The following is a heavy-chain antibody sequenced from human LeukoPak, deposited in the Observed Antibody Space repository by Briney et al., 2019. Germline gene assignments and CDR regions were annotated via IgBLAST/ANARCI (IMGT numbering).Heavy chain of an antibody. D-gene: IGHD3-22*01. Sequence: PSQTLSLTCAVSGGSISSGGYSWSWIRQPPGKGLEWIGYIYHSGSTYYNPSLKSRVTISVDRSKNQFSLKLSSVTAADTAVYYCASSYDSSGLDYWGQGTLVTASS. CDR3: ASSYDSSGLDY. CDR2: IYHSGST. V-gene: IGHV4-30-2*01. CDR1: GGSISSGGYS. J-gene: IGHJ4*02.